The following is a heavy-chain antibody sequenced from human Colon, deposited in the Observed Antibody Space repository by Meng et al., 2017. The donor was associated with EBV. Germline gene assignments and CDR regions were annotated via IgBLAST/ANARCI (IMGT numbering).Heavy chain of an antibody. V-gene: IGHV4-4*02. CDR3: ARVGAYCGGDCYHPR. Sequence: QVRLSGSCPGMVRPSGPLSLTCSVSGGSRSSRNWWSWVRQPPGKGLEWIGEIYHSGSTNYNPSLKSRVTISVDESKNQFSLRLSSVTAADTAVYYCARVGAYCGGDCYHPRWGQGTLVTVAS. CDR1: GGSRSSRNW. D-gene: IGHD2-21*02. CDR2: IYHSGST. J-gene: IGHJ4*02.